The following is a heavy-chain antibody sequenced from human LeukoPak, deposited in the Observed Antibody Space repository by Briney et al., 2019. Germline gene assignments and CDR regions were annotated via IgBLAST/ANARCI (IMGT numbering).Heavy chain of an antibody. CDR2: IIPIFGTA. Sequence: ASVKVSCKASGGTFSSYAISWVRQAPGQGLEWMGGIIPIFGTANYAQKFQGRVTITADESTSTAYMELSSLRSEDTAVYYCARGDTIFGVVSRSDYMDVWGKGTTVTVSS. D-gene: IGHD3-3*01. CDR1: GGTFSSYA. CDR3: ARGDTIFGVVSRSDYMDV. V-gene: IGHV1-69*01. J-gene: IGHJ6*03.